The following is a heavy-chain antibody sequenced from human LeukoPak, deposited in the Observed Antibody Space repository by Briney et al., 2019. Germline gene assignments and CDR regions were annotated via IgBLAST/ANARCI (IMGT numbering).Heavy chain of an antibody. CDR1: GYTFTSYY. CDR2: INPSGGST. J-gene: IGHJ4*02. Sequence: ASVKVSCKASGYTFTSYYMHWVRQAPGQGLEWMGIINPSGGSTSYAQKFQGRVTMTRDTSTSTVYMELSSLRSEDTAVYYCTRDHEYYYGSGSYYPGGCDYWGQGTLVTVSS. V-gene: IGHV1-46*01. D-gene: IGHD3-10*01. CDR3: TRDHEYYYGSGSYYPGGCDY.